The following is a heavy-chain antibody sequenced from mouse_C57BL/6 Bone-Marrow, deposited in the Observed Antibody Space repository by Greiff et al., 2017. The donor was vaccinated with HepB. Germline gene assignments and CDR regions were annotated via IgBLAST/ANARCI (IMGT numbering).Heavy chain of an antibody. D-gene: IGHD4-1*01. J-gene: IGHJ3*01. V-gene: IGHV1-55*01. CDR2: IYPGSGST. Sequence: QVQLQQPGAELVKPGASVKMSCKASGYTFTSYWITWVKQRPGQGLEWIGDIYPGSGSTNYNEKFKSKATLTVDTSSSTAYMQLSSLTSEDSAVYYCAREMESYLGRRGVFAYWGQGTLVTVSA. CDR3: AREMESYLGRRGVFAY. CDR1: GYTFTSYW.